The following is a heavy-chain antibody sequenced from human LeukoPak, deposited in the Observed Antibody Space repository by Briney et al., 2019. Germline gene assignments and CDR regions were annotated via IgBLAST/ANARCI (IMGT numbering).Heavy chain of an antibody. Sequence: SETLSLTCAVYGGSFSGYYWSWIRQPPGKGLEWIGEINHSGSTNYNPSLKSRVTISVDTSKNQFSLKLSSVTAADTAVYSCARHRTSRHSRLHWYFDLWGRGTLVTVSS. D-gene: IGHD2-8*01. CDR1: GGSFSGYY. CDR3: ARHRTSRHSRLHWYFDL. J-gene: IGHJ2*01. CDR2: INHSGST. V-gene: IGHV4-34*01.